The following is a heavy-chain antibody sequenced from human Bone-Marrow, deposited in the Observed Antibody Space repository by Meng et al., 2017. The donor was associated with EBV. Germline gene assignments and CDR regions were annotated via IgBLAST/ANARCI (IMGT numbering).Heavy chain of an antibody. CDR1: GGAFRYSA. J-gene: IGHJ4*02. D-gene: IGHD5-12*01. CDR3: ARESWRGYTPDF. Sequence: QVKVGRAGYEVKKPVALVKVTGKRFGGAFRYSAISWVRQAPGQGLEWMGGLIPDFGTPDYAPNYQDRVNITADESTSTAYMELNSLTTDDTAIYYCARESWRGYTPDFWGQGTLVTVSS. V-gene: IGHV1-69*01. CDR2: LIPDFGTP.